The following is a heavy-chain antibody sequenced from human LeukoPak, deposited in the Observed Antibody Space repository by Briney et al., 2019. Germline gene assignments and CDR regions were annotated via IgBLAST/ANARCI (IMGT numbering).Heavy chain of an antibody. J-gene: IGHJ4*02. CDR1: GYTFTSYG. V-gene: IGHV1-69*13. CDR3: ARDKVAYGDYVGVFDY. D-gene: IGHD4-17*01. Sequence: SVKVSCKASGYTFTSYGISWVRQAPGQGLEWMGGIIPIFGTANYAQKFQGRVTITADESTSTAYMELSSLRSEDTAVYYCARDKVAYGDYVGVFDYWGQGTLVTVSS. CDR2: IIPIFGTA.